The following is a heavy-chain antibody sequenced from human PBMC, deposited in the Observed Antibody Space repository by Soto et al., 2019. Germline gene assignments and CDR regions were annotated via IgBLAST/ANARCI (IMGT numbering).Heavy chain of an antibody. CDR1: GFTFSSYA. V-gene: IGHV3-30-3*01. Sequence: PGGSLRLSCAASGFTFSSYAMHWVRQAPGKGLEWVAVISYDGSNKYYADSVKGRFTISRDNSKNTLYLQMNSLRAEDTAVYYCARETWTSPPTDYWGQGTLVTVSS. J-gene: IGHJ4*02. CDR3: ARETWTSPPTDY. CDR2: ISYDGSNK. D-gene: IGHD5-12*01.